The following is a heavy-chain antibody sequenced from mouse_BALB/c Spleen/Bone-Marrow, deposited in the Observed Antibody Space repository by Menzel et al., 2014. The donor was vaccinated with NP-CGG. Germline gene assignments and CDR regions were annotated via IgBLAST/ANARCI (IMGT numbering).Heavy chain of an antibody. V-gene: IGHV1S29*02. J-gene: IGHJ4*01. CDR3: ARKPYSDYDYALGF. CDR2: IYPYNGVT. D-gene: IGHD2-4*01. Sequence: DVQLQQSGPELVKPGASVKISCKASGYTFTDYKMHWVKLRHGKSLEWIGYIYPYNGVTGYNQKFKSKATLTVDNSSSPAYMELRNLTSGDSTAYYCARKPYSDYDYALGFFGQRRPLTVSS. CDR1: GYTFTDYK.